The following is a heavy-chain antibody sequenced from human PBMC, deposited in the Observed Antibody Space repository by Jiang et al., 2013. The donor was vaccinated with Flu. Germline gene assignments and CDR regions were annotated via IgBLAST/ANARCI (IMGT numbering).Heavy chain of an antibody. V-gene: IGHV1-69*01. CDR1: GGTFSSYA. J-gene: IGHJ3*02. CDR3: ARADQYYYDSSGYYFHPGLIAFDI. Sequence: SGAEVKKPGSSVKVSCKASGGTFSSYAISWVRQAPGQGLEWMGGIIPIFGTANYAQKFRGRVTITADESTSTAYMELSSLRSEDTAVYYCARADQYYYDSSGYYFHPGLIAFDIWGQGTMVTVSS. D-gene: IGHD3-22*01. CDR2: IIPIFGTA.